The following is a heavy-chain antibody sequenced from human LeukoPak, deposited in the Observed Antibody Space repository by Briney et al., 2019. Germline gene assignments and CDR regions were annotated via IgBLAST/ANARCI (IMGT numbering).Heavy chain of an antibody. CDR2: ISYDGSNK. V-gene: IGHV3-30*04. D-gene: IGHD6-19*01. Sequence: TGGSLRLSCAASGFTFSNYHMHWVRQAPGKGLEWVAVISYDGSNKYFADSVKGRFTISRDNSKNTLYLQMNSLSAEDTAVYYCAREGVQWLVNDAFDMWGQGTMVTVSS. CDR1: GFTFSNYH. J-gene: IGHJ3*02. CDR3: AREGVQWLVNDAFDM.